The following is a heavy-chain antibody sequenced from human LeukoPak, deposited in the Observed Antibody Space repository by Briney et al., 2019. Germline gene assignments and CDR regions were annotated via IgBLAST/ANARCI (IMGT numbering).Heavy chain of an antibody. CDR3: AKAREAVAGTFDMDV. V-gene: IGHV3-43D*04. CDR2: ISWDGGSR. J-gene: IGHJ6*03. CDR1: GFTFDDYT. D-gene: IGHD6-19*01. Sequence: GGSLRLSCAASGFTFDDYTMHWVRQAPGKGLEWVSLISWDGGSRYYADSVKGRFTISRDNSKNSRYLQMNSLRAEDTALYYCAKAREAVAGTFDMDVWGKGTTVTVSS.